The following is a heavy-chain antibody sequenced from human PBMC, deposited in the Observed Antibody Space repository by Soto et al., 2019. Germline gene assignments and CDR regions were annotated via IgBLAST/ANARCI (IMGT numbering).Heavy chain of an antibody. J-gene: IGHJ5*02. V-gene: IGHV4-61*08. CDR2: IYYSGST. CDR1: GGSVSSGDYY. Sequence: SETLSLTCTVSGGSVSSGDYYWSWMRQPPGKGLEWIGYIYYSGSTNYNPSLKSRVSISLDTSKNQFSLRLTSVTAADTAVYYCARIPVDTYMINWFDPWGQGTLVTVSS. CDR3: ARIPVDTYMINWFDP. D-gene: IGHD5-18*01.